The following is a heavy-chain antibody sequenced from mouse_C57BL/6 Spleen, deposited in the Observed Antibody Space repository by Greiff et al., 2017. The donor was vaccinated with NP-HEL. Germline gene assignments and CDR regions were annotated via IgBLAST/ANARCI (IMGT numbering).Heavy chain of an antibody. CDR1: GYTFTSYW. J-gene: IGHJ2*01. V-gene: IGHV1-69*01. CDR2: IDPSDSYT. Sequence: QVQLQQSGAELVMPGASVKLSCKASGYTFTSYWMHWVKQRPGQGLEWIGEIDPSDSYTNYNQKFKGKSTLTVDKSSSTAYMQLSSLTSEDSAVYYCARGSYYGNIDYWGQGTTLTVSS. D-gene: IGHD2-10*01. CDR3: ARGSYYGNIDY.